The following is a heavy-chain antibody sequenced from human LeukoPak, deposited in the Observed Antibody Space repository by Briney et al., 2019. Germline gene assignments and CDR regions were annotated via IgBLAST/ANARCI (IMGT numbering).Heavy chain of an antibody. CDR3: AKEVAGDSSIH. Sequence: PGGSLRLSCAASGFTFDDYAMHWARQAPGKGLEWVSGISWNSGSIGYADSVKGRFTISRDNAKNSLYLQMNSLRAEDTALYYCAKEVAGDSSIHWGQGTLVTVSS. CDR2: ISWNSGSI. D-gene: IGHD6-13*01. CDR1: GFTFDDYA. J-gene: IGHJ4*02. V-gene: IGHV3-9*01.